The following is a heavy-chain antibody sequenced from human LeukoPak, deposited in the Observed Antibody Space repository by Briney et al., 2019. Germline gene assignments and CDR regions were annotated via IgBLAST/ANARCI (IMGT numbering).Heavy chain of an antibody. V-gene: IGHV3-23*01. CDR3: AKIGVVGATSSGEYYFDY. Sequence: HPGGSLRLSCAASGFTFSSYAMSWVRQAPGKGLEWVSAISGSGSSTYYADSVKGRFTISRDNSKNTLYLQMNSLRAEDTAVYYCAKIGVVGATSSGEYYFDYWGQGTLVTVSS. J-gene: IGHJ4*02. CDR1: GFTFSSYA. D-gene: IGHD1-26*01. CDR2: ISGSGSST.